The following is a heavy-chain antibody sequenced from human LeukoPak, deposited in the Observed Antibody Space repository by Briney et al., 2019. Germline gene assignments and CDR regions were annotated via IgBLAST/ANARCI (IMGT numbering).Heavy chain of an antibody. CDR3: AREAPVRGGGNSRTIDY. Sequence: NASETLSLTCAVYGGSFSGYYWSWIRQPPGKGLEWIGEINHSGSTNYNPSLKSRVTISVDTSKNQFSLKLSSVTAADTAVYYCAREAPVRGGGNSRTIDYWGQGTLVTVSS. V-gene: IGHV4-34*01. CDR2: INHSGST. J-gene: IGHJ4*02. D-gene: IGHD4-23*01. CDR1: GGSFSGYY.